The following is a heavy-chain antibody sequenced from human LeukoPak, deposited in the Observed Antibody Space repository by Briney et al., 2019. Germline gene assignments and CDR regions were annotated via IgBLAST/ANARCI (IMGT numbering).Heavy chain of an antibody. D-gene: IGHD6-13*01. V-gene: IGHV3-23*01. Sequence: PGGSLRLSCAASGFTFSSYPMSWVRQAPGKGLEWVSGISGSGGSTYYAGSVKGRFTISRDNAKNSLYLQMNSLRAEDTALYYCARGLAAAGTAYWGQGTLVTVSS. CDR1: GFTFSSYP. CDR2: ISGSGGST. CDR3: ARGLAAAGTAY. J-gene: IGHJ4*02.